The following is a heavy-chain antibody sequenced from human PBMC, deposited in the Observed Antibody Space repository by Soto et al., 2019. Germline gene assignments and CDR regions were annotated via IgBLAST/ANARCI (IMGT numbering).Heavy chain of an antibody. CDR3: ARILGSSWYVSRENFDY. CDR1: GYTFTSYG. CDR2: ISAYNGNT. V-gene: IGHV1-18*01. D-gene: IGHD6-13*01. J-gene: IGHJ4*02. Sequence: ASVKVSFKASGYTFTSYGISWVRQAPGQGLEWMGWISAYNGNTNYAQKLQGRVTMTTDTSTSTAYMELRSLRSDDTAVYYCARILGSSWYVSRENFDYWGQGTLVTVSS.